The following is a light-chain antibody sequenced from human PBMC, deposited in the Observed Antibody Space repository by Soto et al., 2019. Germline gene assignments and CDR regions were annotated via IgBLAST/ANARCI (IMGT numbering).Light chain of an antibody. V-gene: IGKV1-5*01. CDR2: HAS. CDR3: QQYMSYS. Sequence: DIQMTQSPSTLSASVGDRVTITCRASQSLNSLLAWYQQKPGRAPKLLIYHASTLESGVASRFSGSGSGTEFTLTISSLQPDDFATYYCQQYMSYSFGQGTKVDIK. J-gene: IGKJ1*01. CDR1: QSLNSL.